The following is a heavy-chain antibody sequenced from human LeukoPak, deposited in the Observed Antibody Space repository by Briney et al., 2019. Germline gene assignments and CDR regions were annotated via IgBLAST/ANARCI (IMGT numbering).Heavy chain of an antibody. J-gene: IGHJ4*02. CDR1: GYTFTGYY. V-gene: IGHV1-2*02. CDR2: INPNSGGT. D-gene: IGHD3-22*01. Sequence: EASVTVSCKASGYTFTGYYMHWVRQAPGQGLEWMGWINPNSGGTNYAQKFQGRATMTRDTSISTAYMELSRLRSDDTAVYYCARGRYYYDSSGYWTIDYWGQGTLVTVSS. CDR3: ARGRYYYDSSGYWTIDY.